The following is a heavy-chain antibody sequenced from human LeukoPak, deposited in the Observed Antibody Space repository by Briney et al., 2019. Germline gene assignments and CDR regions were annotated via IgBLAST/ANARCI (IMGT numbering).Heavy chain of an antibody. Sequence: PGGSLRLSCAASGFTFSSYGMHWVRQAPGKGLEWVAVIWYDGSNKYYSDSVKGRFTISRDNSKNTLYLQMNSLRAEDTAVYYCARDRSVFGSSWYWFDPWGQGTLVTVSS. D-gene: IGHD6-13*01. CDR2: IWYDGSNK. V-gene: IGHV3-33*01. CDR1: GFTFSSYG. CDR3: ARDRSVFGSSWYWFDP. J-gene: IGHJ5*02.